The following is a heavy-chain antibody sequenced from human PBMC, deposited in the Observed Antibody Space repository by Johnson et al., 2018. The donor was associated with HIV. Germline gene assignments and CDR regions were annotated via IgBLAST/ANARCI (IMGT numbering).Heavy chain of an antibody. J-gene: IGHJ3*01. CDR3: ARAPHDAFDV. CDR2: INWNGGNT. Sequence: VQLVESGGGVVRPGGSLRLSCAASGFSFDDYGMSWVRQAPGKGLEWVSGINWNGGNTYYTDSVKGRFTISRDNSDNTMYLQMNSLIDEDTAVYYCARAPHDAFDVWGQGTMVTVSS. V-gene: IGHV3-20*04. CDR1: GFSFDDYG.